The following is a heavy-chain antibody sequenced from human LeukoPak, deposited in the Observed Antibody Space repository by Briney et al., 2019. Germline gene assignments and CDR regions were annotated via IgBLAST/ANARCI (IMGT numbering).Heavy chain of an antibody. CDR1: GFTVSSNY. Sequence: GGSLRLSCAASGFTVSSNYMSWVRQAPGKGLEWVSVIYSDGTTNYADSVKGRFTISRDNSKNTLHLQMNSLRVDDTAVYYCARGGGYNSGFYSPIDCWGQGTLVTVSS. J-gene: IGHJ4*02. CDR2: IYSDGTT. CDR3: ARGGGYNSGFYSPIDC. V-gene: IGHV3-53*01. D-gene: IGHD6-19*01.